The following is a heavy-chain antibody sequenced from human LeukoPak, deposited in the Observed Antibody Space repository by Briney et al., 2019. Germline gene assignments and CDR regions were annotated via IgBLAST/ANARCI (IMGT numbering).Heavy chain of an antibody. Sequence: GASVKVSCKASGYSFTGYGVSWVRQAPGQGLEWMGWISPYTGNTDYVRDLRGRITVTADTSTNTVYMELRSLRSDDTAVYYCTREAEDLPGAITFLYWGQGTLVTVSS. D-gene: IGHD2-2*01. J-gene: IGHJ4*02. CDR2: ISPYTGNT. CDR1: GYSFTGYG. V-gene: IGHV1-18*01. CDR3: TREAEDLPGAITFLY.